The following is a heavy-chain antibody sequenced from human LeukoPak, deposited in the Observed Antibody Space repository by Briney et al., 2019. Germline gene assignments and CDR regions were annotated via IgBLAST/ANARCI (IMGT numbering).Heavy chain of an antibody. D-gene: IGHD2-2*01. CDR3: AKSRGYGMDV. Sequence: GRSLRLSCAASGFTFAGYVMNWVRQAPGKGLEWVSGISGSGGSTYYADSVKGRVTISRDNSKNTVYLEMNSLRAEDTAIFYCAKSRGYGMDVWGQGTTVIVSS. V-gene: IGHV3-23*01. CDR1: GFTFAGYV. J-gene: IGHJ6*02. CDR2: ISGSGGST.